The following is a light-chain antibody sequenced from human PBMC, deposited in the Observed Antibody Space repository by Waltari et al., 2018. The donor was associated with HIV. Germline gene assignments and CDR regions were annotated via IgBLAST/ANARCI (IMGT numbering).Light chain of an antibody. J-gene: IGLJ1*01. Sequence: YDLTQPPSLSVYPGQPATITRSGDRLGDKYAYWYQQKPCQSPILVIYQDGQRPSGIPERFSGSKSGDTATLTISGTQTMDEADYFCQTWDGDTGVFGTGTKVTVL. V-gene: IGLV3-1*01. CDR1: RLGDKY. CDR2: QDG. CDR3: QTWDGDTGV.